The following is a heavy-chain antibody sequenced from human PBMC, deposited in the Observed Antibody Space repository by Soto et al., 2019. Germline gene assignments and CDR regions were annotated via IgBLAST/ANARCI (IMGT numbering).Heavy chain of an antibody. CDR3: ARGTLGCSGGSCYPTPPDY. V-gene: IGHV3-21*01. CDR2: ISSSSSYI. J-gene: IGHJ4*02. D-gene: IGHD2-15*01. Sequence: GGSLGLSCAASGFTFSSYSMNWVRQAPGKGLEWVSSISSSSSYIYYADSVKGRFTISRDNAKNSLYLQMNSLRAEDTAVYYWARGTLGCSGGSCYPTPPDYWGQGTLVTVSS. CDR1: GFTFSSYS.